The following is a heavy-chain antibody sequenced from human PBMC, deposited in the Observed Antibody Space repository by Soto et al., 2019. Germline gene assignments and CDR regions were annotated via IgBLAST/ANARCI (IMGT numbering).Heavy chain of an antibody. J-gene: IGHJ5*02. CDR2: LKSRRAGGTS. CDR1: GITFTTAW. D-gene: IGHD2-8*02. Sequence: EVQLVESGGGLVKPGGSLRLSCAASGITFTTAWMGWVRQAPGKGLEWIGRLKSRRAGGTSDYAAPVKGRFSISKDESKNTLYLQMNSLKTEDTDVYHCTTDGGVSAYPLFWAWGQGTLVTVSS. V-gene: IGHV3-15*01. CDR3: TTDGGVSAYPLFWA.